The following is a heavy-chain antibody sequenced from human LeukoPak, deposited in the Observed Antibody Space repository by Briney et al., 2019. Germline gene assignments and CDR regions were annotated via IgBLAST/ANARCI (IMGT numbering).Heavy chain of an antibody. Sequence: PSETLSLTCTVSGGSISSVDYYWAWIRQPPRKGLEWLGSMHYSGTTYYNPSLESRVTISVDTSKNQFSLKLSSVTAADTAVYYCARERGKNYDFWSYYYYGMDVWGQGTTVTVSS. CDR2: MHYSGTT. CDR3: ARERGKNYDFWSYYYYGMDV. V-gene: IGHV4-39*07. D-gene: IGHD3-3*01. CDR1: GGSISSVDYY. J-gene: IGHJ6*02.